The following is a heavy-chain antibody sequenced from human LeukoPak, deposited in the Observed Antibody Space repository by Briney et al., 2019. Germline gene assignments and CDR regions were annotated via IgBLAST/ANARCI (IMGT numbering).Heavy chain of an antibody. CDR2: IYTSGST. CDR3: ARDRDYYDSSGYTYAFDI. Sequence: SETPSLTCTVSGGSISSNFYYWGWIRQPPGKGLEWIGRIYTSGSTNYNPSLKSRVTMSVDTSKNQFSLKLSSVTAADTAVYYCARDRDYYDSSGYTYAFDIWGQGTMVTVSS. D-gene: IGHD3-22*01. V-gene: IGHV4-39*07. J-gene: IGHJ3*02. CDR1: GGSISSNFYY.